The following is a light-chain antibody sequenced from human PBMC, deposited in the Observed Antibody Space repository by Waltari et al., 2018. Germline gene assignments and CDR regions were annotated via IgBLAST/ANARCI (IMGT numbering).Light chain of an antibody. CDR3: QQTYSVPLT. V-gene: IGKV1-39*01. J-gene: IGKJ4*01. CDR1: ESIAGS. CDR2: GTS. Sequence: DIQMTQSPSSLSAYVGDRVTIPCRASESIAGSLNWYQLKPGNAPTLLISGTSTLQSGVPARFSGSGSGTDFTLTISSLQSEDFATYYCQQTYSVPLTFGGGSKLEIK.